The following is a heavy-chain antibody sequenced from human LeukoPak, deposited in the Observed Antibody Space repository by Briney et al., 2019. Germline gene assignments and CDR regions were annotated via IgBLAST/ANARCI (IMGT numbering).Heavy chain of an antibody. Sequence: GGSLRLSCAASGFTFSSYAMSWVRQAPGKGLEWVSAISGSGGSTYYADSVKGRFTISRDNSKNTLYLQMNSLRAEDTAVYYCAKDLGIAYGGYVGRKNAFDIWGQGTMVTVSS. J-gene: IGHJ3*02. CDR2: ISGSGGST. CDR1: GFTFSSYA. CDR3: AKDLGIAYGGYVGRKNAFDI. D-gene: IGHD4-17*01. V-gene: IGHV3-23*01.